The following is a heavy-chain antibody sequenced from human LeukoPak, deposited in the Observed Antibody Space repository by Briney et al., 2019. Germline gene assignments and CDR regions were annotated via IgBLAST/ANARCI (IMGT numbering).Heavy chain of an antibody. D-gene: IGHD3-22*01. J-gene: IGHJ4*02. CDR3: AKSPRYYDSSGYYLADY. CDR1: GFTFSSYA. CDR2: ISGSGGST. Sequence: GGSLRLSCAASGFTFSSYAMSWVRQAPGKGLEWVSAISGSGGSTYYADSVKGRFTISRDNSKNTLYLQMNSLRAEDTAVYYCAKSPRYYDSSGYYLADYWGQGTLVTVSS. V-gene: IGHV3-23*01.